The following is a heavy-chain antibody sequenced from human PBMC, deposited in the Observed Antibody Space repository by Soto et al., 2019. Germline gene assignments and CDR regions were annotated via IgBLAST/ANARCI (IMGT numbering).Heavy chain of an antibody. CDR2: INPSGGST. CDR3: AREGIAVAGTHGMDV. J-gene: IGHJ6*02. V-gene: IGHV1-46*01. D-gene: IGHD6-19*01. CDR1: GYTFTSYY. Sequence: ASVKVSCKASGYTFTSYYMHWVRQAPGQGLEWMGIINPSGGSTSYAQKFQGRVTMTRDTSTSTAYMELSSLRSEDTAVYYCAREGIAVAGTHGMDVWGQGTTVTVSS.